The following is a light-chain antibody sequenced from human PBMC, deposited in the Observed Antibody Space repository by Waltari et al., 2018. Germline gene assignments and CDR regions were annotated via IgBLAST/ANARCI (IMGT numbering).Light chain of an antibody. V-gene: IGLV2-23*01. CDR2: GGN. J-gene: IGLJ3*02. CDR1: SSDVGSHDL. CDR3: CSDEGDNTWV. Sequence: QSALTQPASVSESPGQSITISCTGTSSDVGSHDLVPWYQQLPGKAPKLIIYGGNKRPSRVSNRLSGFQSGNTATLTISGLQAEDEADYYCCSDEGDNTWVFGGGTKVTVL.